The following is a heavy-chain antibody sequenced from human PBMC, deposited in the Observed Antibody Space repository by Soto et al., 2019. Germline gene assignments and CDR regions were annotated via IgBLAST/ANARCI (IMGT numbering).Heavy chain of an antibody. CDR2: INPNSGGT. D-gene: IGHD4-17*01. Sequence: ASVKVSCKASGYTFTGYYMHWVRQAPGQGLEWMGWINPNSGGTNHAQKFQGRVTMTRDTSISTAYMELSRLRSDDTAVYYCARIMTTVTTAFYYYGMDVWGQGTTVTVSS. V-gene: IGHV1-2*02. J-gene: IGHJ6*02. CDR3: ARIMTTVTTAFYYYGMDV. CDR1: GYTFTGYY.